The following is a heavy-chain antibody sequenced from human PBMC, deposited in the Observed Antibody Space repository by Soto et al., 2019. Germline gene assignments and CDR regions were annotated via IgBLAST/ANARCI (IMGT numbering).Heavy chain of an antibody. Sequence: PSETLSLSCAVSGFNVSNNYMSWVRQAPGKGLEWVSVIYRGVATYYADSVRGRFTISRDTSKNTVYLQMNSLRAEGTAVYYCARDRSDSSRADSFDVWGQGTMVTVSS. CDR1: GFNVSNNY. V-gene: IGHV3-53*01. D-gene: IGHD6-25*01. CDR2: IYRGVAT. J-gene: IGHJ3*01. CDR3: ARDRSDSSRADSFDV.